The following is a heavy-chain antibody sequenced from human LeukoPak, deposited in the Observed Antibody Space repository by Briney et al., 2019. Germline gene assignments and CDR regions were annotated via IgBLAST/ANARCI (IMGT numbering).Heavy chain of an antibody. D-gene: IGHD3-16*01. CDR2: ISADNGNT. J-gene: IGHJ4*02. CDR1: GYTFTGYY. CDR3: ARVGGPFSALDY. Sequence: ASVKVSCKASGYTFTGYYMHWVRQAPGQGLEWMGWISADNGNTNYAQRLQGRVTMTTDTSTHTACLDLRSLRSDDTAVYYCARVGGPFSALDYWGQGTLVTVSS. V-gene: IGHV1-18*04.